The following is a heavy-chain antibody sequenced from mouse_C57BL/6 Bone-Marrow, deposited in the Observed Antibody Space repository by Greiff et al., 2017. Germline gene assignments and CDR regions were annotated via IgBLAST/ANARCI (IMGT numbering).Heavy chain of an antibody. CDR2: IYPGDGDT. J-gene: IGHJ4*01. V-gene: IGHV1-82*01. CDR3: AREGNTTVVA. Sequence: QVQLQQSGPELVKPGASVTISCKASGYAFSSSWMNWVKQQPGKGLEWIGRIYPGDGDTNYNGKFKGKATLTADKSSSTAYMQLSSLTSEDSAVYFCAREGNTTVVAWGRGTSVTVSA. D-gene: IGHD1-1*01. CDR1: GYAFSSSW.